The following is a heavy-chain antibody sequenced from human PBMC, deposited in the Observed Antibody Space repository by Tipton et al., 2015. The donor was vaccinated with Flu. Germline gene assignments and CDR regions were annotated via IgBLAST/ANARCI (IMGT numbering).Heavy chain of an antibody. V-gene: IGHV4-38-2*02. D-gene: IGHD3-16*01. Sequence: TLSLTCTVSGDSISRGSYWDWIRLPPGKGLEWIGNIYHTGETYYNPSLKSRVTISVDTSKNQFTLKMNSVTAADTAVYYCVRGRNPSWAYYFDYWGQGVLVTVSS. CDR3: VRGRNPSWAYYFDY. CDR1: GDSISRGSY. J-gene: IGHJ4*02. CDR2: IYHTGET.